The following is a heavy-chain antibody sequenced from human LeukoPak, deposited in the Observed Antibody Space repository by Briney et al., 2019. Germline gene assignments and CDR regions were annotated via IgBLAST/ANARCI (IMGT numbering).Heavy chain of an antibody. Sequence: GEFLKISCKGSGYSFTSYWIGWVRPMPGEGLEWMGIIYPGDSDTRYSPSFQGQVTISADKSNSTAYLQWSSLKASDTAMYYCARPEWCGELWPVGYWGQGTLVTVSS. CDR1: GYSFTSYW. CDR2: IYPGDSDT. V-gene: IGHV5-51*01. J-gene: IGHJ4*02. D-gene: IGHD3-10*01. CDR3: ARPEWCGELWPVGY.